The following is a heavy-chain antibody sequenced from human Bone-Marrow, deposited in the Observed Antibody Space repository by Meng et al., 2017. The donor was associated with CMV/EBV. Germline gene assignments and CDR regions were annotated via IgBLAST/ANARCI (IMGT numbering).Heavy chain of an antibody. CDR3: ARYIYDAFDI. D-gene: IGHD5-24*01. CDR1: GFIVSSKY. Sequence: SLSCAASGFIVSSKYMSWIRQAPGKGLECVSLIYTGGTTYYADSVKGRFTISRDISKNTLYLQMNSLRAEDTAVYYCARYIYDAFDIWGQGTMVTVSS. CDR2: IYTGGTT. V-gene: IGHV3-53*01. J-gene: IGHJ3*02.